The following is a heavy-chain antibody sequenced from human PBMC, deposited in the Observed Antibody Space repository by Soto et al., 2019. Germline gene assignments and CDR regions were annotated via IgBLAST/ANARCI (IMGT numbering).Heavy chain of an antibody. Sequence: SVKVSCKASGGTFSSYAISWVRQAPGQGLEWMGGIIPIFGTANYAQKFQGRVTITADESTSTAYMELSSLRSEDTAVYYCTARAGDDYYYYYGMDVWGQGTTVTVSS. CDR1: GGTFSSYA. J-gene: IGHJ6*02. D-gene: IGHD7-27*01. V-gene: IGHV1-69*13. CDR2: IIPIFGTA. CDR3: TARAGDDYYYYYGMDV.